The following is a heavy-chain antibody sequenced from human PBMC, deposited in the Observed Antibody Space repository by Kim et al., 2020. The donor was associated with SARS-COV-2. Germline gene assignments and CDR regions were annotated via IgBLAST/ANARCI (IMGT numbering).Heavy chain of an antibody. Sequence: SVKVSCKASGFTFTSSAVQWVRQARGQRLEWIGWIVVGSGNTNYAQKFQERVTITRDMSTSTAYMELSSLRSGDTAVYYCAAEETMGATNYYYGMDVWGQGTTVTVSS. CDR2: IVVGSGNT. V-gene: IGHV1-58*01. D-gene: IGHD1-26*01. CDR3: AAEETMGATNYYYGMDV. CDR1: GFTFTSSA. J-gene: IGHJ6*02.